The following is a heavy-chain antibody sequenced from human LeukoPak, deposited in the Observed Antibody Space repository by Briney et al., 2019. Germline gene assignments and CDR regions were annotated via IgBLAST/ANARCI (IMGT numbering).Heavy chain of an antibody. J-gene: IGHJ4*02. Sequence: GGSLRLSCAASRFTFSSYGMHWVRQAPGKGLEWVAVIWYDGSNKYYADSVKGRFTISRDNSKNTLYLQMNSLRAEDTAVYYCAKDRGALLRYFDSFDYWGQGTLVTVSS. CDR1: RFTFSSYG. V-gene: IGHV3-33*06. CDR2: IWYDGSNK. D-gene: IGHD3-9*01. CDR3: AKDRGALLRYFDSFDY.